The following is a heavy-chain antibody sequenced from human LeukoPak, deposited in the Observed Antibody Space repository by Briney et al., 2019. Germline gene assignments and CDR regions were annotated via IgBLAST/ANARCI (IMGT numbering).Heavy chain of an antibody. CDR2: MYYSGST. V-gene: IGHV4-59*08. CDR3: ARLNDYYYGMDV. Sequence: SETLSLTCTVSGGSVSTYYWSWIWQPPGKGLEWIGYMYYSGSTNYNPSLKSRVTISVDTSKNQFSLKLSSVTAADTAVYYCARLNDYYYGMDVWGHGTTVTVSS. CDR1: GGSVSTYY. J-gene: IGHJ6*02.